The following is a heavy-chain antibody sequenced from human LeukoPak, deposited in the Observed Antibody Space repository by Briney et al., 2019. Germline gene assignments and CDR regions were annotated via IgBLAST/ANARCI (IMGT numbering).Heavy chain of an antibody. J-gene: IGHJ4*02. CDR2: ISSSSSYI. Sequence: GGSLRLSCAASGFTFSDYYMSWIRQAPGKGLEWVSSISSSSSYIYYADSVKGRFTISRDNAKNSLYLQMNSLRAEDTAVYYCASLIAGPDTDYWGQGTLVTVSS. CDR1: GFTFSDYY. CDR3: ASLIAGPDTDY. V-gene: IGHV3-11*06. D-gene: IGHD6-13*01.